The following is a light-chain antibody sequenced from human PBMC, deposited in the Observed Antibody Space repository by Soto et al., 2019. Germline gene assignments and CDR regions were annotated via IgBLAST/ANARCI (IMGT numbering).Light chain of an antibody. CDR2: GAS. Sequence: EIVLTQSPGTLSLSPGERATLSCRASQSVSGSYLAWYQQKPGQAPRLLIYGASSRATGVPDRFSGSGSGTDFTLSINRLEPKDFAVYSCQQYSSSPWTFGQGTKVEIK. CDR1: QSVSGSY. V-gene: IGKV3-20*01. CDR3: QQYSSSPWT. J-gene: IGKJ1*01.